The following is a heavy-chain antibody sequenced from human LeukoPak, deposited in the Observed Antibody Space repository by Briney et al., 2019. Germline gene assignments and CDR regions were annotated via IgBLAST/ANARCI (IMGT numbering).Heavy chain of an antibody. CDR2: ISHSGTT. CDR3: ARQRSPFDY. J-gene: IGHJ4*02. Sequence: SETLSLTCAVYGGSFSGYYWTWLRQPPGKGLEWIAEISHSGTTNYNPSLKSRVTVSVDTSKNQFSLKLSSVTVADTAVYYCARQRSPFDYWGQGTLVTVSS. V-gene: IGHV4-34*01. CDR1: GGSFSGYY.